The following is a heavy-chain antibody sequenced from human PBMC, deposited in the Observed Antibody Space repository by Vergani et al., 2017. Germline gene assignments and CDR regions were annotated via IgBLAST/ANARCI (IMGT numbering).Heavy chain of an antibody. CDR3: VKDIAASGNYWYFDL. CDR1: GFTFSTYA. CDR2: LTGGGGST. D-gene: IGHD6-13*01. Sequence: EVQLLESGGSLKQPGGSVRLSCAASGFTFSTYAMHWVRQAPGKGLEWVSALTGGGGSTYYADSFKGRFIISRDNSRDTLYLQMNSLRPEDTALYYCVKDIAASGNYWYFDLWGRGTLVTVSS. V-gene: IGHV3-23*01. J-gene: IGHJ2*01.